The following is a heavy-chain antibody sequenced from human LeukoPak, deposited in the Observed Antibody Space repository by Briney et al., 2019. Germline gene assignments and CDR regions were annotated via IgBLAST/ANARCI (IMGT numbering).Heavy chain of an antibody. D-gene: IGHD3-10*01. J-gene: IGHJ4*02. Sequence: SGGSLRLSCAASGFTFSSHWMSWVRQAPGKGLEWVANIKQDGSEKYYVDSVKGRFTISRDNAKNSLYLQMNSLRAEDTAVYYCARAYGSDVFDYWGQGTLVTVSS. CDR1: GFTFSSHW. CDR3: ARAYGSDVFDY. V-gene: IGHV3-7*03. CDR2: IKQDGSEK.